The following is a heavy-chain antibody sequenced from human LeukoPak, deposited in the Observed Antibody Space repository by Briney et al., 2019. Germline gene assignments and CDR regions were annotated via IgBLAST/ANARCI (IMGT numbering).Heavy chain of an antibody. CDR3: AKGRSVVTANQFDY. Sequence: GGSLRLSCAASGFTFSSYGMSWVRQAPGKGLEWVSAISGSGGSTYYADSVKGRFTISRDNSKNTLYLQMNSLRAEDTAVYYCAKGRSVVTANQFDYWGQGTLVTVSS. J-gene: IGHJ4*02. CDR2: ISGSGGST. D-gene: IGHD2-21*02. V-gene: IGHV3-23*01. CDR1: GFTFSSYG.